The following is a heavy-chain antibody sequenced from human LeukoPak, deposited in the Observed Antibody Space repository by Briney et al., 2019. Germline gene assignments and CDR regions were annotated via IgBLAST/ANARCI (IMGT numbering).Heavy chain of an antibody. J-gene: IGHJ4*02. V-gene: IGHV1-69*01. CDR3: ARDCSGGSCSFDY. D-gene: IGHD2-15*01. Sequence: AGGSLRLSCAASGFTFSSYAISWVRQAPGQGLEWMGGIIPIFGTANYAQKFQGRVTITADESTSTAYMELSSLRSEDTAVYYCARDCSGGSCSFDYWGQGTLVTVSS. CDR1: GFTFSSYA. CDR2: IIPIFGTA.